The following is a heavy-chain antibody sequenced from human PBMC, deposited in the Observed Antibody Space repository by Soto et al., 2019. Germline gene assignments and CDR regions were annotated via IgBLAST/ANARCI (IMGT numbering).Heavy chain of an antibody. CDR1: GASITTYY. CDR2: ISYSGST. V-gene: IGHV4-59*01. D-gene: IGHD2-15*01. Sequence: SETLSLTCTVSGASITTYYWSWIRQPPGKGLEWIGYISYSGSTDYNPSLKSRVTISFDASKNQISLQVRSATAADAAVYYCARDLKEYCSDGKCNWFDPWGQGTLVT. J-gene: IGHJ5*02. CDR3: ARDLKEYCSDGKCNWFDP.